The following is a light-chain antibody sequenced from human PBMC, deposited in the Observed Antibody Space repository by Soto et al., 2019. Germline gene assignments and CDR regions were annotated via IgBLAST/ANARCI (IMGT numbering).Light chain of an antibody. Sequence: QSALTQPPSAAGSPGQAVTISCTGTSSDVGGYNFVSWYQHFPGKPPKLIIYEVTKRPSGVPDRFSGSKSGNTASLPVSGLQTDDEADYYFSSYGGSNNFVFGTGTKVTVL. J-gene: IGLJ1*01. V-gene: IGLV2-8*01. CDR3: SSYGGSNNFV. CDR1: SSDVGGYNF. CDR2: EVT.